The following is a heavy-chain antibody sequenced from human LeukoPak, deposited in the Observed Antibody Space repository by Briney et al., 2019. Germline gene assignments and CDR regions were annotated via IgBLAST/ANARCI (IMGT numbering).Heavy chain of an antibody. V-gene: IGHV4-4*07. CDR2: IYTSGST. Sequence: PSETLFLTCTVSGGSITSYYWSWIRQTAGKGLEWIGRIYTSGSTNYNPSLESRVTMSVDTSKNQFSLKLSSMTAADTAVYYCARGAGSSWYYFDYWGQGTLVTVSS. CDR3: ARGAGSSWYYFDY. D-gene: IGHD6-13*01. CDR1: GGSITSYY. J-gene: IGHJ4*02.